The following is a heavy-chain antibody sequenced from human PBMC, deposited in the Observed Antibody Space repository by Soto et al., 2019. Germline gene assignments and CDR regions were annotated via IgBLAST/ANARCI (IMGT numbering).Heavy chain of an antibody. CDR1: GGSITSGDYS. J-gene: IGHJ3*02. Sequence: PSETLSLTCAVSGGSITSGDYSWSWIRQPPGKGLEWIGYISHSGTTYYNPSLKSRVTMLVDRSKNQFSLKLTSVTAADAAVYYCAGRYSSAFDIWGQGTMVTVSS. CDR3: AGRYSSAFDI. D-gene: IGHD6-13*01. CDR2: ISHSGTT. V-gene: IGHV4-30-2*01.